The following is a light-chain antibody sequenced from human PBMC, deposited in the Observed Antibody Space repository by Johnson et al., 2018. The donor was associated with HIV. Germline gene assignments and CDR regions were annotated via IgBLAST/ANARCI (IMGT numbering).Light chain of an antibody. V-gene: IGLV1-51*01. J-gene: IGLJ1*01. Sequence: QSVLTQPPSVSAAPGQKVTISCSGSSSNIGNNYVSWYQQLPGTAPKLLIYDNNKRPSGIPDRFSGSKSGTSATLGITGLQTGDEADYYCGTWDSSLSAGFFGTGTTVIVL. CDR3: GTWDSSLSAGF. CDR1: SSNIGNNY. CDR2: DNN.